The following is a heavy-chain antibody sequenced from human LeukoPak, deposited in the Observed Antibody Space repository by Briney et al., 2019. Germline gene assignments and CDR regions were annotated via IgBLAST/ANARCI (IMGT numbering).Heavy chain of an antibody. CDR3: AGLVGRYSNGMYYYFDY. D-gene: IGHD1-26*01. V-gene: IGHV4-4*02. CDR1: GGPITSVNL. CDR2: MYLSGTT. J-gene: IGHJ4*02. Sequence: KASGTLSLTCAVSGGPITSVNLWAWVRQPPGKGLEWVGEMYLSGTTTCNPSLRGRATISLDRSKNQVSLRLNSVTAADTALYYCAGLVGRYSNGMYYYFDYWGQGILVTVSS.